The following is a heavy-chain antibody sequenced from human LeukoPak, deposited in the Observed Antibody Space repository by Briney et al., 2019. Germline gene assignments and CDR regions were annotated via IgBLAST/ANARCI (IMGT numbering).Heavy chain of an antibody. CDR3: ARGAVRYDFWSGYYTRWFDP. V-gene: IGHV4-34*01. CDR2: INHSGST. Sequence: PSETLSLTCAVYGGSFSGYYWSLIRQPPGKGLEWIGEINHSGSTNYNPSLKSRVTITVDTSKNQFSLKLSSVTAADTAVYYCARGAVRYDFWSGYYTRWFDPWGQGTLVTVSS. CDR1: GGSFSGYY. D-gene: IGHD3-3*01. J-gene: IGHJ5*02.